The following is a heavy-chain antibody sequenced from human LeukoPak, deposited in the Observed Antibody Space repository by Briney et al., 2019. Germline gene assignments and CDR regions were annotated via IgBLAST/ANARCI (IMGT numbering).Heavy chain of an antibody. CDR2: FMSDGNR. D-gene: IGHD7-27*01. CDR1: GFTFSSHD. J-gene: IGHJ5*01. Sequence: GASLRLSCAASGFTFSSHDMHWVRQAAGKGLEWVSGFMSDGNRHYAEYVKGRFTISRENAKSSLYIQMNSLRVGDKAVYYCVRGGVWGLSSNWLESWGQGILVT. V-gene: IGHV3-13*04. CDR3: VRGGVWGLSSNWLES.